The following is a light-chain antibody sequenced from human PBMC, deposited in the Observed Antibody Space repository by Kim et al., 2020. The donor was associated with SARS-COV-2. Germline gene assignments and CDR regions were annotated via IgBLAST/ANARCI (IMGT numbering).Light chain of an antibody. J-gene: IGLJ2*01. CDR2: YDT. CDR1: NIVSKT. Sequence: APGKTARITCGVDNIVSKTVHWYQQRPGPAPVLVIYYDTDRPAGIPERLSASNSGNAATLTISRVEAGDEADYYCQVWDSSSVHVVFGGGTQLTVL. CDR3: QVWDSSSVHVV. V-gene: IGLV3-21*04.